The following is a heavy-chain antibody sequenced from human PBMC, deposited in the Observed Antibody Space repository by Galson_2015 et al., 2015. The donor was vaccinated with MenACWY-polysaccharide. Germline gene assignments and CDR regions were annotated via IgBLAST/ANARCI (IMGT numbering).Heavy chain of an antibody. D-gene: IGHD2-2*01. CDR1: GARVSNSG. V-gene: IGHV3-33*01. J-gene: IGHJ3*02. Sequence: SIRICCAASGARVSNSGMHWVRQAPGKGLEWVAVIQYDGSNNAYADSVKVRFSVSRDNSKHTVFLEMITLGVEDTAVYYCAREGSRIVFHAFDIWGQGTTVTVSS. CDR3: AREGSRIVFHAFDI. CDR2: IQYDGSNN.